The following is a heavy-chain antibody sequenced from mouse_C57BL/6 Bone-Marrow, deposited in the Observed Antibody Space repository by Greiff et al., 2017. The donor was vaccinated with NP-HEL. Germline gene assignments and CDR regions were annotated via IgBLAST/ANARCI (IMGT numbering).Heavy chain of an antibody. Sequence: EVQVVESGGDLVKPGGSLKLSCAASGFTFSSYGMSWVRQTPDKRLEWVATISSGGSYTYYPDSVKGRFTISRDNAKNTLYLQMSSLKSEDTAMYYCARSTMVTTGALYAMDYWGQGTSVTVSS. D-gene: IGHD2-2*01. CDR2: ISSGGSYT. J-gene: IGHJ4*01. CDR3: ARSTMVTTGALYAMDY. CDR1: GFTFSSYG. V-gene: IGHV5-6*01.